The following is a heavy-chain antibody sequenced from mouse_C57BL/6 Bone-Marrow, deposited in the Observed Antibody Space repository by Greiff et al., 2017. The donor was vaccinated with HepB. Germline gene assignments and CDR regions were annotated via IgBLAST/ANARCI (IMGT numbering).Heavy chain of an antibody. CDR1: GYTFTSYG. D-gene: IGHD1-1*01. V-gene: IGHV1-81*01. CDR2: IYPRSGNT. Sequence: HVHVKQSGAELARPGASVKLSCKASGYTFTSYGISWVKQRTGQGLEWIGEIYPRSGNTYYNEKFKGKATLTADKSSSTAYMELRSLTSEDSAVYFCARKYTTVADYWGQGTTLTVSS. J-gene: IGHJ2*01. CDR3: ARKYTTVADY.